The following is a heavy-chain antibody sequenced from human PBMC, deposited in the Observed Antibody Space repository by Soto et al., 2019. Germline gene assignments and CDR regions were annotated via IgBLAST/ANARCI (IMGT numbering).Heavy chain of an antibody. CDR3: ARGIGVFGS. D-gene: IGHD3-10*01. Sequence: TLSLTCTVSGDSISTYDYYWSWFRQPPGEGLQCIGYIYYSGTTFYNPSLKSRITLSMDTSKNQFSLRLSSMTVAGTAVYYRARGIGVFGSWGQGNLVTVSS. J-gene: IGHJ4*02. CDR2: IYYSGTT. V-gene: IGHV4-30-4*01. CDR1: GDSISTYDYY.